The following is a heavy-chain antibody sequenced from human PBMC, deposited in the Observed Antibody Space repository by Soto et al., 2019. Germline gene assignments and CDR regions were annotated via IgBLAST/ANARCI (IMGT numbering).Heavy chain of an antibody. CDR2: ISHDGIKK. V-gene: IGHV3-30*18. CDR1: VTFGGFG. Sequence: PGGSLRLSCEVAVTFGGFGIYWVRQAPGKGLEWVAGISHDGIKKYHGDSVKGRFTVSRDNSNNMVYLEMTSLRADDTAVYYCAKDLRYYDSGSYRTGYYGMDVWGQGTTVTVSS. J-gene: IGHJ6*02. D-gene: IGHD3-10*01. CDR3: AKDLRYYDSGSYRTGYYGMDV.